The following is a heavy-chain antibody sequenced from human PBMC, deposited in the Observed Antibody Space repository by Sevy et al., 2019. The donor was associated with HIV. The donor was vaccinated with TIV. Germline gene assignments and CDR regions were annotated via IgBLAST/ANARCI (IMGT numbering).Heavy chain of an antibody. D-gene: IGHD5-12*01. CDR2: IDSSSCNI. CDR3: AREGGYTDQGMDV. Sequence: GGSLRLSCSASGFTFSSYNMNWVRQAPGKGLEWLLYIDSSSCNIYYADSVKGRFTVSRDNAKNSLYVQMNSLRGEDTAIYYWAREGGYTDQGMDVWGQGTTVTVSS. J-gene: IGHJ6*02. V-gene: IGHV3-48*01. CDR1: GFTFSSYN.